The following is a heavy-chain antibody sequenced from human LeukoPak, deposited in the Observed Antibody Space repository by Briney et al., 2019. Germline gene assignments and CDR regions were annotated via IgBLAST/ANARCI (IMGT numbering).Heavy chain of an antibody. D-gene: IGHD2-15*01. CDR1: GGSISSSSYY. Sequence: SETLSLTCTVSGGSISSSSYYWGWIRRPPGKGLEWIGSIYYSGSTYYNPSLKSRVTISVDTSKNQFSLKLSSVTAADTAVYYCARVALVVVAANYAFDIWGQGTMVTVSS. CDR3: ARVALVVVAANYAFDI. J-gene: IGHJ3*02. CDR2: IYYSGST. V-gene: IGHV4-39*07.